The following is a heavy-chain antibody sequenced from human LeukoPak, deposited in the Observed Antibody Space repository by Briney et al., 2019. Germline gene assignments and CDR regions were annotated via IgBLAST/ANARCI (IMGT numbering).Heavy chain of an antibody. J-gene: IGHJ4*02. V-gene: IGHV3-33*01. CDR3: AREGPRGNSQFDY. D-gene: IGHD2/OR15-2a*01. CDR1: GFTFSNYG. Sequence: GGSLRLSCAASGFTFSNYGMHWVRQAPGKGLEWVALIWYDGTNKYYTDSVRGRFTISRENTQNTLYLQMNSLRVEDTALYYCAREGPRGNSQFDYWGQGTLVTVSS. CDR2: IWYDGTNK.